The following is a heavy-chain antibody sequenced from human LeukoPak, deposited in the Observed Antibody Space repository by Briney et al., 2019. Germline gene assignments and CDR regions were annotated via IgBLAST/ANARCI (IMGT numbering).Heavy chain of an antibody. Sequence: GGSLRLSCAASGFTFSNYAMSWVRQAPGKGLEWVSVIYSGGSTYYADSVKGRFTVSRDNSKNTLYLQMNSLRAEDTAVYYCARGDSSGYSKVFDYWGQGTLVTVSS. CDR2: IYSGGST. V-gene: IGHV3-23*03. CDR1: GFTFSNYA. CDR3: ARGDSSGYSKVFDY. D-gene: IGHD3-22*01. J-gene: IGHJ4*02.